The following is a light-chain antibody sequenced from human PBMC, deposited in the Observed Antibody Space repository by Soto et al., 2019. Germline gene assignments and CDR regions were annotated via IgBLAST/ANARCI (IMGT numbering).Light chain of an antibody. CDR3: QQYGSSSWT. Sequence: EIVLTHSPGTLSLSPKERATLSCRASQSVSSSYLAWYQQKPGQAPRLLIYGTSSRATAIPDRFSGSGSGTDFTLTISRLEPEDFAVYYCQQYGSSSWTFGQGTKVDIK. V-gene: IGKV3-20*01. CDR1: QSVSSSY. CDR2: GTS. J-gene: IGKJ1*01.